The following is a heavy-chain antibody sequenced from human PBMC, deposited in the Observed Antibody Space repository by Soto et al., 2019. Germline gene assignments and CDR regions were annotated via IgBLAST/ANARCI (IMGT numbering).Heavy chain of an antibody. CDR1: GYTFISYA. CDR2: VNPATGHT. J-gene: IGHJ4*02. V-gene: IGHV1-3*05. CDR3: AREGWVLSD. Sequence: QVQLVQSGAEERKPGASVKLSCRASGYTFISYAIHWVRQAPGQRLEWMGWVNPATGHTEYSQKFQGRVTITRDTATKTGYIELSSRRSEDTAVYYFAREGWVLSDWGQGTLVTVSS. D-gene: IGHD2-15*01.